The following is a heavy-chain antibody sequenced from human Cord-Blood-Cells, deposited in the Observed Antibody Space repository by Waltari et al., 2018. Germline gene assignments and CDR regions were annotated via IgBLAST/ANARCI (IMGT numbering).Heavy chain of an antibody. J-gene: IGHJ6*02. CDR2: IAYDGSNK. D-gene: IGHD4-4*01. CDR3: AKDYSNYLNYYYYYGMDV. V-gene: IGHV3-30*18. CDR1: GFTFSSYG. Sequence: QVQLVESGGGVVQPGRSLRLSCAASGFTFSSYGMHWVRQAPGKGLEWVAVIAYDGSNKYYADSVKGRFTISRDNSKNTLYLQMNSLRAEDTAVYYCAKDYSNYLNYYYYYGMDVWGQGTTVTVSS.